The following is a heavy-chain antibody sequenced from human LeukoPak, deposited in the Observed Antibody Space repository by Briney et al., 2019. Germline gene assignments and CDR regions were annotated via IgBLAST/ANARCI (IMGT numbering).Heavy chain of an antibody. CDR3: ARAIAVAGFVPFDY. J-gene: IGHJ4*02. Sequence: GGSLRLSCAASGFTFSSYSMNWVRQAPGKGLEWVSSISSSSSYIYYADSVKGRFTISRDNAKNSLYLQMNSLRAEDTAVYYCARAIAVAGFVPFDYWGQGTLVTVSS. CDR1: GFTFSSYS. V-gene: IGHV3-21*01. CDR2: ISSSSSYI. D-gene: IGHD6-19*01.